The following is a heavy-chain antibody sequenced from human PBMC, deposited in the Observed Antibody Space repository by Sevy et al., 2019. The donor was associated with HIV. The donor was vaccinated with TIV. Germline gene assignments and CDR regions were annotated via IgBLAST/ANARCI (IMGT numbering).Heavy chain of an antibody. Sequence: GGSLRLSCTASGFTFADYTMSWFRQAPGRGLEWVGFIRVKAFGGTAEYAASVKGRFTLSRDDSQNIAYLQMNGLKTEDTAVYYCTREVTVVRGVVTINDAFDIWGQGTMVTVSS. V-gene: IGHV3-49*03. J-gene: IGHJ3*02. CDR3: TREVTVVRGVVTINDAFDI. D-gene: IGHD3-10*01. CDR1: GFTFADYT. CDR2: IRVKAFGGTA.